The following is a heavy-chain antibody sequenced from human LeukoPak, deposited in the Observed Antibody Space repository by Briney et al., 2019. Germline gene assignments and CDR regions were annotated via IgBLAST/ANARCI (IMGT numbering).Heavy chain of an antibody. CDR3: ARDWLAGNPYHAFDL. D-gene: IGHD5-12*01. CDR2: IKEDGSEE. Sequence: GGSLRLSCAVSGFTFSSYWVSWVRHAPGKGLECVANIKEDGSEEYYVDSVKGRFSISRDNAKNSLYLQMNSLRAEDTAVYYCARDWLAGNPYHAFDLWGKGTMVTVSS. V-gene: IGHV3-7*01. J-gene: IGHJ3*01. CDR1: GFTFSSYW.